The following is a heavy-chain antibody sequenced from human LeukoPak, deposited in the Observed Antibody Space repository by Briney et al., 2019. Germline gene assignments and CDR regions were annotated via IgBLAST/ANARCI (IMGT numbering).Heavy chain of an antibody. J-gene: IGHJ6*03. CDR1: GGSISSSNW. D-gene: IGHD2-15*01. Sequence: SETLSLTCAVSGGSISSSNWWSWVRQPPGKGLEWIGEIYHSGSTNYNPSLKSRVTISVDTSKNQFSLKLSSVTAADTAVYYCARGYCSGGSCYSYYYYNYMDVWGKGTTVTVSS. CDR2: IYHSGST. V-gene: IGHV4-4*02. CDR3: ARGYCSGGSCYSYYYYNYMDV.